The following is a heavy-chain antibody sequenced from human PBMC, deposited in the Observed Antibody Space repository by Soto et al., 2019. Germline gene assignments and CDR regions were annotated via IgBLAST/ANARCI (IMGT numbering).Heavy chain of an antibody. Sequence: QVQLVQSGAEVKKPGASVKVSCKASGYTFTSYGISWVRQAPGQGLEWMGWISAYNGNTNYAQKLQGRITMTTDTSTSTAYMELRSLRSDDTAVYYCARGLIGGVIVDPYYMDVWGKGTTVTVSS. V-gene: IGHV1-18*01. D-gene: IGHD3-16*02. J-gene: IGHJ6*03. CDR1: GYTFTSYG. CDR3: ARGLIGGVIVDPYYMDV. CDR2: ISAYNGNT.